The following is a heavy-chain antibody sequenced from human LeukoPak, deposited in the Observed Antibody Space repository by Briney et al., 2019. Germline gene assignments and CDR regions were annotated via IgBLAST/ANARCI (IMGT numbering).Heavy chain of an antibody. J-gene: IGHJ4*02. D-gene: IGHD3-3*01. CDR1: GFTFSSYA. V-gene: IGHV3-23*01. CDR2: ISGSGGST. Sequence: PGGSLRLSCAASGFTFSSYAMSWVRQAPGKGLEWVSAISGSGGSTYYADSVKGRFTISRDNSKNTLYLQMNSLRAEDTAVYYCAKDIGSDFWSALPRTGLDYWGQGTLVTVSS. CDR3: AKDIGSDFWSALPRTGLDY.